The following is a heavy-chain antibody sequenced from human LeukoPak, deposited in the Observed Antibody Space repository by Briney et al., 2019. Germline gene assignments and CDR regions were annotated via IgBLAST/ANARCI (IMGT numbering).Heavy chain of an antibody. CDR3: ARQSLGASGLDH. CDR1: GFRFNSHH. D-gene: IGHD1-26*01. Sequence: GGSLRLSCAVSGFRFNSHHMHWVRQASNKGLEWVAVAPHDRSSPSHAASVNGRFTISRDNSKDTLFLHMDSLRVDDTAIYYCARQSLGASGLDHWGQGVLVTVSS. J-gene: IGHJ4*02. CDR2: APHDRSSP. V-gene: IGHV3-30*03.